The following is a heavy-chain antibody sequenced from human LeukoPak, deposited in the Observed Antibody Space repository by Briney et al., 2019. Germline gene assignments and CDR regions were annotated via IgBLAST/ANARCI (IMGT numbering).Heavy chain of an antibody. V-gene: IGHV3-53*01. CDR1: GFTVSSNY. CDR2: IYSGGST. CDR3: AKEREGMWFGEFLNIGYYFDY. D-gene: IGHD3-10*01. J-gene: IGHJ4*02. Sequence: GGSLRLSCAASGFTVSSNYMSWVRQAPGKGLEWVSVIYSGGSTYYADSVKGRFTISRDNSKNTLYLQMNSLRAEDTAVYYCAKEREGMWFGEFLNIGYYFDYWGQGTLVTVSS.